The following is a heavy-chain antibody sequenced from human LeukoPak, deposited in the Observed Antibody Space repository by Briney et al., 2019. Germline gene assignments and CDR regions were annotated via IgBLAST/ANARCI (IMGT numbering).Heavy chain of an antibody. CDR1: GGSISSSSYY. J-gene: IGHJ4*02. Sequence: PSETLSLTRTVSGGSISSSSYYWGWIRQPPGKGLEWIGSIYYSGNTYYNPSLKSRVTISVDTSKDQFSLKLSSVTAADTAVYYCARLAHSSGWYFDYWGQGTLVTVSS. D-gene: IGHD6-19*01. CDR3: ARLAHSSGWYFDY. V-gene: IGHV4-39*01. CDR2: IYYSGNT.